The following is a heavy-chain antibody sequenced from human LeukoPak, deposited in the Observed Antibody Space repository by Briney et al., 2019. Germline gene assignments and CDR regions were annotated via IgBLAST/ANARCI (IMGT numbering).Heavy chain of an antibody. CDR3: AKEVVPAAFDY. CDR2: IKQDGSEK. D-gene: IGHD2-2*01. Sequence: GGSLRLSCAASGFTFSSYWMSWVRQAPGKGLEWVANIKQDGSEKYYVDSVKGRFTISRDNAKNSLYLQMNSLRAEDTAVYYCAKEVVPAAFDYWGQGTLVTVSS. CDR1: GFTFSSYW. V-gene: IGHV3-7*03. J-gene: IGHJ4*02.